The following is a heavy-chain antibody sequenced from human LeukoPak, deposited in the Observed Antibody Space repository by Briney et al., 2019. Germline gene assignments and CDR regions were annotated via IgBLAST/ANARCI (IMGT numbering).Heavy chain of an antibody. D-gene: IGHD6-6*01. V-gene: IGHV4-39*07. CDR2: IYYSGST. Sequence: PSETLSLTCTVSGGSISSSSYYWGWIRQPPGKGLEWIGSIYYSGSTYYNPSLKSRVTMSVDTSKNQFSLKLSSVTAADTAVYYCATGAEYSSSFTPFDPWGQGTLVTVSS. CDR3: ATGAEYSSSFTPFDP. CDR1: GGSISSSSYY. J-gene: IGHJ5*02.